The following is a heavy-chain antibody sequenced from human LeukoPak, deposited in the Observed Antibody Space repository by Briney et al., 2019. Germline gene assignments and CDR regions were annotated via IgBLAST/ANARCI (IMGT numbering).Heavy chain of an antibody. J-gene: IGHJ4*02. CDR2: ISGSGGST. CDR3: AILPGYTSSWYEVDY. CDR1: GFTFSSYA. D-gene: IGHD6-13*01. V-gene: IGHV3-23*01. Sequence: GGSLRLSCAASGFTFSSYAMSWVRQAPGKGLEWVSGISGSGGSTYYADSVKGRFTISRDNSKNTLYLQMNSPRAEDTAVYYCAILPGYTSSWYEVDYWGQGTLVTVSS.